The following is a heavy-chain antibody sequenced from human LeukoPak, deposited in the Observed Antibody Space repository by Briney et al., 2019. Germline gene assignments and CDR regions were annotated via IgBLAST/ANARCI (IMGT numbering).Heavy chain of an antibody. D-gene: IGHD6-13*01. J-gene: IGHJ6*02. CDR2: IYSGGST. Sequence: GGSLRLSCAASGFTVSSNYTSWVRQAPGKGLEWVSVIYSGGSTYYADSVKGRFTISRHNSKNTLYLQMNSLRAEDTAVYYCARGQQLDYYYYYGMDVWGQGTTVTVSS. V-gene: IGHV3-53*04. CDR1: GFTVSSNY. CDR3: ARGQQLDYYYYYGMDV.